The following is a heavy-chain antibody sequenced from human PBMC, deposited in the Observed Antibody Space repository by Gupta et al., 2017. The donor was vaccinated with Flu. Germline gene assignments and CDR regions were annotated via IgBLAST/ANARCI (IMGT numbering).Heavy chain of an antibody. CDR2: ISGSGGST. D-gene: IGHD3-22*01. Sequence: EVQLLESGGGLVQPGGSLRLSCAASGFTFSSYAMSWVRQAPGKGLEWVSAISGSGGSTYYADSVKGRFTISRDNSKDTLYLQMNSLRAEDTAVYYCAKSTSYYDSSGYYFLHYWGQGTLVTVSS. V-gene: IGHV3-23*01. J-gene: IGHJ4*02. CDR1: GFTFSSYA. CDR3: AKSTSYYDSSGYYFLHY.